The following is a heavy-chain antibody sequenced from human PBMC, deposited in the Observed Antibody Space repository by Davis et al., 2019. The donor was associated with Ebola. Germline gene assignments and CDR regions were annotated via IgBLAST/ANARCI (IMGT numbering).Heavy chain of an antibody. CDR3: ARHGVAVAGTFLVWFDP. Sequence: MPSETLSLTCAVYGGSFSGYYWSWIRQPPGKGLEWIGEISNSGSTNYNPSLKSRVTFSEDTSKNQFSLRLSSVTAADTAVYYCARHGVAVAGTFLVWFDPWGQGTLVTVSS. CDR1: GGSFSGYY. V-gene: IGHV4-34*01. D-gene: IGHD6-19*01. CDR2: ISNSGST. J-gene: IGHJ5*02.